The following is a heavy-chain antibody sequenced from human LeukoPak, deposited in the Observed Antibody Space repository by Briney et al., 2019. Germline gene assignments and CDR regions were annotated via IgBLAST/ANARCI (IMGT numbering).Heavy chain of an antibody. J-gene: IGHJ6*03. D-gene: IGHD5-18*01. CDR2: ISYSGST. CDR3: ARGCREYSYGYYYYYYMDV. V-gene: IGHV4-39*07. Sequence: SETLSLTCTVSGGSISSSSYYWGCIRQPPGKGLVWIGSISYSGSTNYNPSLKSRVTISVDTSKNQFSLKLSSVTAADTAVYYCARGCREYSYGYYYYYYMDVWGKGTTVTVSS. CDR1: GGSISSSSYY.